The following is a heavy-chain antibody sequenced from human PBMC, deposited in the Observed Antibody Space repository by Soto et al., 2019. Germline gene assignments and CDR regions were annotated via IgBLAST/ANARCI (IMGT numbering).Heavy chain of an antibody. V-gene: IGHV1-2*02. Sequence: ASVKVSCKASGYTFTGYYMHWVRQVPGQGLEWMGWINPNSGGTNYAQKFQGRVTMTRDTSISTAYMELSRLRSDDTAVYYCAREGGGSSSNYYYGMDVWGQGTTVTVSS. CDR3: AREGGGSSSNYYYGMDV. CDR2: INPNSGGT. CDR1: GYTFTGYY. J-gene: IGHJ6*02. D-gene: IGHD6-6*01.